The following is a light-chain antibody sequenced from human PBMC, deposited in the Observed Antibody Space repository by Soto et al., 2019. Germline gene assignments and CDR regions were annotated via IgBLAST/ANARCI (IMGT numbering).Light chain of an antibody. J-gene: IGLJ2*01. CDR1: SGSIASNF. V-gene: IGLV6-57*03. Sequence: NFMLTQTHSVSESPGKTITISCTRSSGSIASNFVQWYQQRPGTAPTIVIYEDNRRPSGVPGRFSGSIDSSSNSASLTISGLTAEDEGDYYCQSSGSDTHVVFGEGNKVTVL. CDR2: EDN. CDR3: QSSGSDTHVV.